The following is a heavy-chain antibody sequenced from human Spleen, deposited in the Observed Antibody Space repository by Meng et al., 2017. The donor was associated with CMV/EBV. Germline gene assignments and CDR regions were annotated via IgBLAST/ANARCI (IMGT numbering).Heavy chain of an antibody. Sequence: GGSLRLSCTVSGFRISDYAMHWVRQASGKGLEWVAVISPDGNREYYADSVKGRFAISRDNSKNTLYLQMNSLRGEDTAVYFCARGWSVSCYTMSVYWGQGTLVTVSS. CDR2: ISPDGNRE. D-gene: IGHD2-2*02. CDR3: ARGWSVSCYTMSVY. J-gene: IGHJ4*02. V-gene: IGHV3-30*09. CDR1: GFRISDYA.